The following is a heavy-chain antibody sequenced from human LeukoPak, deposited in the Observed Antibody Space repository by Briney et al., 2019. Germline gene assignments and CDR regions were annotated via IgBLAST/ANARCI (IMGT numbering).Heavy chain of an antibody. CDR2: TYYRSKWYN. Sequence: SQTLSLTCAISGDSVSNNSAACSWIRQSPSRGLEWLGRTYYRSKWYNDYAVSLKSRITINPDTSKNHFTLQLNSVTPEDTAVYYCARSVGSPTSGFEHWGQGTLVTVSS. CDR3: ARSVGSPTSGFEH. J-gene: IGHJ4*02. V-gene: IGHV6-1*01. D-gene: IGHD1-26*01. CDR1: GDSVSNNSAA.